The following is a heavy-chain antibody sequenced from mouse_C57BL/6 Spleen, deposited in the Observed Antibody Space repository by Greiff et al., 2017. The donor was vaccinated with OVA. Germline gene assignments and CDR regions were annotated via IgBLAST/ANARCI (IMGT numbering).Heavy chain of an antibody. J-gene: IGHJ2*01. CDR1: GFTFSDYG. CDR3: ARNYFDY. Sequence: DVHLVESGGGLVKPGGSLKLSCAASGFTFSDYGMHWVRQAPEKGLEWVAYISSGSSTIYYADTVKGRFTISRDNAKNTLFLQMASLRSEDTAMYYCARNYFDYWGKGTTLTVSS. V-gene: IGHV5-17*01. CDR2: ISSGSSTI.